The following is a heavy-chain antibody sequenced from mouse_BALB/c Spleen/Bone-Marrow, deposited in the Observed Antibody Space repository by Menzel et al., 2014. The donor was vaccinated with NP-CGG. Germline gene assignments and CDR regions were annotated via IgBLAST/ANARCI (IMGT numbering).Heavy chain of an antibody. V-gene: IGHV3-8*02. CDR2: ISYSGST. D-gene: IGHD2-3*01. CDR1: GDSITSGC. J-gene: IGHJ2*01. Sequence: EVMLVESGPSLVKPSRTLSLTCSVTGDSITSGCWNWIRKFPGNKLEYMGYISYSGSTYYSPSLKSRISITRDTSKNQYYLQLNSVTTEDTATYYCATYDGFYFDYWGQGTTLTVSS. CDR3: ATYDGFYFDY.